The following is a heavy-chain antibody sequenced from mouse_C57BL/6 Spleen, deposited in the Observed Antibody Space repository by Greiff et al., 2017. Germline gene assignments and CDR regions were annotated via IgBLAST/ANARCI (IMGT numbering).Heavy chain of an antibody. Sequence: EVKLMESGGGLVKPGGSLKLSCAASGFTFSSYAMSWVRQTPEQRLEWVATISDAGSYTYYPDNVKGRFTISRDNAKNNLYLQMSHLKSEDKDRDDCARKGLRNWYFDVWGTGTTVTVSS. J-gene: IGHJ1*03. CDR3: ARKGLRNWYFDV. D-gene: IGHD2-4*01. CDR1: GFTFSSYA. V-gene: IGHV5-4*03. CDR2: ISDAGSYT.